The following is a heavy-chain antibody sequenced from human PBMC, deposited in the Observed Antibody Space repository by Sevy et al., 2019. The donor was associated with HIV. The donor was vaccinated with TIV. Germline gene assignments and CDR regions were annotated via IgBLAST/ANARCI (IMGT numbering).Heavy chain of an antibody. J-gene: IGHJ4*02. V-gene: IGHV1-69*13. Sequence: ASVKFSCKASGGTFSSYAISWVRQAPGQGLEWMGGIIPIFGTANYAQKFQGRVTITADESTSTAYMELSSLRSEDTAVYYCASGLGDYPRGYWGQGTLVTVSS. D-gene: IGHD4-17*01. CDR2: IIPIFGTA. CDR1: GGTFSSYA. CDR3: ASGLGDYPRGY.